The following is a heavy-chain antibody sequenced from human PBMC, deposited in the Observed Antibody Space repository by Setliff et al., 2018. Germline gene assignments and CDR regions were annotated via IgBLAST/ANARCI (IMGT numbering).Heavy chain of an antibody. V-gene: IGHV4-39*07. J-gene: IGHJ5*02. CDR2: ISYSGRN. Sequence: PSETLSLTCNVSGGSFSSSDDYWGWIRQPPGKGPEWLGSISYSGRNHYSPSLKSRVTISIDMSKNQFSLKLSSATAADTAVYFCAAVGIDAGGGWFDPWGHGIPVTVSS. CDR3: AAVGIDAGGGWFDP. CDR1: GGSFSSSDDY. D-gene: IGHD1-26*01.